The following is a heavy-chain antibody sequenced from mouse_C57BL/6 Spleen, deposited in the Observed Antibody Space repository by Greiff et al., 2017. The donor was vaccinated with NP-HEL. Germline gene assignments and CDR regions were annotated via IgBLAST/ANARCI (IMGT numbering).Heavy chain of an antibody. J-gene: IGHJ4*01. CDR2: INPSNGGT. D-gene: IGHD4-1*01. CDR3: ARSGTSYYYAMDY. V-gene: IGHV1-53*01. CDR1: GYTFTSYW. Sequence: VQLQQSGTELVKPGASVKLSCKASGYTFTSYWMHWVKQRPGQGLEWIGNINPSNGGTNYNEKFKSKGTLTVDKSSRTAYMQLSSLTSEDSAVYYCARSGTSYYYAMDYWGQGTSVTVSS.